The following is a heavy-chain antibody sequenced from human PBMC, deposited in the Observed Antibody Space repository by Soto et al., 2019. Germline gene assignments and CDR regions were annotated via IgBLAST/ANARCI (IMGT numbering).Heavy chain of an antibody. CDR2: IILICGRT. CDR3: ARDANNVDIVATRHGMDV. V-gene: IGHV1-69*05. J-gene: IGHJ6*02. CDR1: GGTFSSYA. Sequence: ASVKVSCKASGGTFSSYAISWGRQAPGQGLEWMGGIILICGRTSYAQKFQGRVTMTRDTSTSTVYMELSSLRSEDTAVYYCARDANNVDIVATRHGMDVWGQGTTVTVSS. D-gene: IGHD5-12*01.